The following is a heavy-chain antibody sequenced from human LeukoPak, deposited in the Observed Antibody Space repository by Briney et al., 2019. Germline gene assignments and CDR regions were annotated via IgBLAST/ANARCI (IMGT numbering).Heavy chain of an antibody. J-gene: IGHJ5*02. Sequence: SETLSLTCTVSGYSISSGYYWGWIRQPPGKGLEWIGSIYHSGSTYYNPSLKSRVTISVDTSKNQFSLKLSSVTAADTAVYYCLKAAGYNWFDPWGQGTLVTVSS. CDR3: LKAAGYNWFDP. CDR2: IYHSGST. V-gene: IGHV4-38-2*02. CDR1: GYSISSGYY. D-gene: IGHD6-13*01.